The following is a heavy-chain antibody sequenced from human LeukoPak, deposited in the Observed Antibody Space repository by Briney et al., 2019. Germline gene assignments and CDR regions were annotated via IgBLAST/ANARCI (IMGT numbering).Heavy chain of an antibody. CDR2: IYETGST. V-gene: IGHV4-39*01. Sequence: SETLSLTCSVSGGSLSSSSYYWGWIRQPPGRGLEWIGNIYETGSTNYNPSLKSRVTISVDTSKNQFSLKLSSMTAADTAVYYCARWWGFDPWGQGTLVTVSS. CDR1: GGSLSSSSYY. CDR3: ARWWGFDP. D-gene: IGHD2-15*01. J-gene: IGHJ5*02.